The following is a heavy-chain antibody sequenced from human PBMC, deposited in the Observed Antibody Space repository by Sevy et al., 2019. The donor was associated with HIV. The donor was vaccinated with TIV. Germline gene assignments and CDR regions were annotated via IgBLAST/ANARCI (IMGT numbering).Heavy chain of an antibody. V-gene: IGHV4-4*07. CDR1: GGSISSYY. J-gene: IGHJ5*02. CDR2: IYTSGST. D-gene: IGHD6-13*01. Sequence: SETLSLTCTVSGGSISSYYWSWIRQPAGKGLEWIGRIYTSGSTNYNPSLKSRVTMSVDTSKNQFSLKLSSVTVADTAVYYCARVLAAAGILWFDPWGQGTLVTVSS. CDR3: ARVLAAAGILWFDP.